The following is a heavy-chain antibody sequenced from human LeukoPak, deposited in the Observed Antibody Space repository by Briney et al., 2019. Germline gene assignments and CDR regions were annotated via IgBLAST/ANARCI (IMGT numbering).Heavy chain of an antibody. Sequence: GGSLRLSCAASGFSFSSYNMNWVRQAPGKGLEWVSSISSSSSYIYYADSVKGRFTISRDNAKNSLYLQMNSLRAEDTAVYYCARDRYYDSSGADIWGQGTMVTVSS. V-gene: IGHV3-21*01. CDR2: ISSSSSYI. CDR3: ARDRYYDSSGADI. J-gene: IGHJ3*02. D-gene: IGHD3-22*01. CDR1: GFSFSSYN.